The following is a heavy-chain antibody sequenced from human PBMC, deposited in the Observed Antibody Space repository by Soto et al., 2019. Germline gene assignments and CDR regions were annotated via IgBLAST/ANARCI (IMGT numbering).Heavy chain of an antibody. CDR3: ARDCSPGELSKNNWFDP. CDR1: GGSISSSNW. CDR2: IYHSGST. Sequence: PSETLSLTCAVSGGSISSSNWWSWVRQPPGKGLEWIGEIYHSGSTNYNPSLKSRVTISVDKSKNQFSLKLSSVTAADTAVYYCARDCSPGELSKNNWFDPWGQGTLVTLSS. V-gene: IGHV4-4*02. J-gene: IGHJ5*02. D-gene: IGHD3-10*01.